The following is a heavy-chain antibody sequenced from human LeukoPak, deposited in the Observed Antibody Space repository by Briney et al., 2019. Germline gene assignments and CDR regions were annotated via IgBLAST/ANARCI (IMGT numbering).Heavy chain of an antibody. CDR1: GYTFTSYY. D-gene: IGHD3-3*01. V-gene: IGHV1-46*01. Sequence: AASVKVSCKASGYTFTSYYMHWVRQAPGQGLEWMGIINPSGGSTSYAQKFQGRVTMTRDMSTSTVYMELSSLRSEDTAVYYCARDSYDFWSGYYKRYYYYYMDVWGKGTTVTVSS. CDR2: INPSGGST. J-gene: IGHJ6*03. CDR3: ARDSYDFWSGYYKRYYYYYMDV.